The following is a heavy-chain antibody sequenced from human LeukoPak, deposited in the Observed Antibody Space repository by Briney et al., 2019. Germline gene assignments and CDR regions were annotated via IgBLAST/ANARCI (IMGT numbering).Heavy chain of an antibody. D-gene: IGHD1-1*01. J-gene: IGHJ4*02. CDR1: GFTFSRYA. V-gene: IGHV3-30*04. CDR3: ARDPLGTRPGFDY. CDR2: ISYDGSNK. Sequence: GGSLRLSCATSGFTFSRYAMHWVRQAPGKGLEWVAVISYDGSNKYYADSVEGRFTISRDNSKNTLYLQMNSLRAEDTAVYYCARDPLGTRPGFDYWGQGTLVTVSS.